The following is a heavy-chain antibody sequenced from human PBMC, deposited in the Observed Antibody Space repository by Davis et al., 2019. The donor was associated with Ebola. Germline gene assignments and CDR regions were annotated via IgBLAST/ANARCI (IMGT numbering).Heavy chain of an antibody. CDR1: GFSVSSNY. CDR3: AKEWGSAAVNWYTIDH. D-gene: IGHD1/OR15-1a*01. CDR2: IYNVYTT. Sequence: GESLKISCAASGFSVSSNYMNWVRQAPGKGLEWVSVIYNVYTTYYADSVRGRFTISRDKSKNTLYLQINNLRAGDTAVYYCAKEWGSAAVNWYTIDHWGRGSLVTVSS. J-gene: IGHJ4*02. V-gene: IGHV3-53*01.